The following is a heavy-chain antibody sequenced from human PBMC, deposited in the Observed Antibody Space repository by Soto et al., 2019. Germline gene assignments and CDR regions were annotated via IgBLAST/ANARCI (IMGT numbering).Heavy chain of an antibody. J-gene: IGHJ3*02. D-gene: IGHD1-26*01. CDR1: GFVFSDYY. CDR3: ARGKGGAVGEDAFDI. CDR2: ISSSGSTI. V-gene: IGHV3-11*01. Sequence: GGSQRLSGSASGFVFSDYYMSWIRQAPGKGLEWVSYISSSGSTIYYADSVKGRFTISRENAKNSLYLQMNRLRAEDTAVYYCARGKGGAVGEDAFDIWGQGTMVTVSS.